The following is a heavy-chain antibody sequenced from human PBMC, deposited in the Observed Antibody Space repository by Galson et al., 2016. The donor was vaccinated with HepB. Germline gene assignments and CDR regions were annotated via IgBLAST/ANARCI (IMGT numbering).Heavy chain of an antibody. CDR3: GKHGGFDY. CDR1: GFSFSNSG. D-gene: IGHD3-16*01. Sequence: SLRLSCAASGFSFSNSGMSWVRQAPGRGLEWVSSITRSGDATHYADFVKGRFTISRDNSKNTLYLYMNNLTAGDTAIYYCGKHGGFDYWGQGALVTASS. CDR2: ITRSGDAT. V-gene: IGHV3-23*01. J-gene: IGHJ4*02.